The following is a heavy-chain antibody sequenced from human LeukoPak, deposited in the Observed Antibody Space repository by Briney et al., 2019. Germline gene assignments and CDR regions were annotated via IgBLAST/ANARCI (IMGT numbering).Heavy chain of an antibody. CDR2: IIPIFGTA. CDR3: AKGGGDVGATRSFDY. D-gene: IGHD1-26*01. V-gene: IGHV1-69*13. Sequence: ASVKVSCKASGGTFSSYAISWVRQAPGQGLEWMGGIIPIFGTANYAQKFQGRVTITADESTSTAYMELSSLRSEDTAVYYCAKGGGDVGATRSFDYWGQGTLVTVSS. CDR1: GGTFSSYA. J-gene: IGHJ4*02.